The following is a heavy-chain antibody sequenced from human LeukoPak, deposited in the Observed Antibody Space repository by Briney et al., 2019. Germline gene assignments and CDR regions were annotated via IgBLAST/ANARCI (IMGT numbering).Heavy chain of an antibody. J-gene: IGHJ4*02. CDR3: AREDVLTTVTNFFDY. D-gene: IGHD4-17*01. CDR1: GGSISSYY. V-gene: IGHV4-59*12. Sequence: PSETLSLTCTVSGGSISSYYWSWIREPPGKGLEWIGYIYYSGSTNYNPSLKSRVTISVDTSKNQFSLQLNSVTPEDTAVYYCAREDVLTTVTNFFDYWGQGTLVTVSS. CDR2: IYYSGST.